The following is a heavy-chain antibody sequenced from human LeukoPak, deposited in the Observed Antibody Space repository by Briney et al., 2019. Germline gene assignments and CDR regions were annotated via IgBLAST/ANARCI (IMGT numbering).Heavy chain of an antibody. Sequence: QSGGSLRLSCVASRFTFSNYWMSWVRQAPGKGLEWVANINQDGSKKPYADSMKGRFTTSRDNAKESLYLQLNSLRADDTAVYYCAKWGPHCVGDYCPALDSWGQGTLVTVSS. V-gene: IGHV3-7*01. D-gene: IGHD2-21*02. CDR1: RFTFSNYW. J-gene: IGHJ4*02. CDR2: INQDGSKK. CDR3: AKWGPHCVGDYCPALDS.